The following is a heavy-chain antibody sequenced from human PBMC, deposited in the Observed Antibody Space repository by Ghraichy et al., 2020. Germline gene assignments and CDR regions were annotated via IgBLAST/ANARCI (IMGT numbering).Heavy chain of an antibody. Sequence: SETLSLTCAVYGVSFSGYYWSWIRQPPGKGLEWMGEINDNGSTNYNPSLKSRVTISIDTSKNQFSLKLSSVTAADTAVYYCARGEYYDVLTGGKYYFDYWGRGTLVIVSS. V-gene: IGHV4-34*01. CDR2: INDNGST. CDR3: ARGEYYDVLTGGKYYFDY. J-gene: IGHJ4*02. D-gene: IGHD3-9*01. CDR1: GVSFSGYY.